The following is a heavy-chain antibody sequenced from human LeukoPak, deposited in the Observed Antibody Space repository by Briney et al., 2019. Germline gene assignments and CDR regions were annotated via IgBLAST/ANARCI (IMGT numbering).Heavy chain of an antibody. J-gene: IGHJ4*02. CDR3: ASVKCYGSGSYSFDY. V-gene: IGHV1-18*01. D-gene: IGHD3-10*01. Sequence: ASVKVSCKASGGTFSSYAISWVRQAPGQGLEWMGWISAYNGNTNYAQKLQGRVTMTTDTSTSTAYMELRSLRSDDTAVYYCASVKCYGSGSYSFDYWGQGTLVTVSS. CDR2: ISAYNGNT. CDR1: GGTFSSYA.